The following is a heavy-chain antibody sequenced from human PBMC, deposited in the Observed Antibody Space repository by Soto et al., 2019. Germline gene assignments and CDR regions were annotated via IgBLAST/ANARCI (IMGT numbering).Heavy chain of an antibody. V-gene: IGHV1-18*04. Sequence: ASVKVSCKPSGYTFTSTGISWVRQAPGQGLEWMGWISPSNANTNYAQKFQDRVTMTTDKSTSIAYMELSSLRSEDTAVYYCAREGLVLVPTTVNSDYYYYAMDVWGQGTTVTVSS. CDR1: GYTFTSTG. CDR2: ISPSNANT. CDR3: AREGLVLVPTTVNSDYYYYAMDV. D-gene: IGHD2-2*01. J-gene: IGHJ6*02.